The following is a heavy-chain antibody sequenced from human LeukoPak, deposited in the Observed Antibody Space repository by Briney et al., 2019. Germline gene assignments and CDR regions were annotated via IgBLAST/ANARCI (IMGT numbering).Heavy chain of an antibody. CDR2: INHSGST. CDR1: GGSFSGYY. V-gene: IGHV4-34*01. D-gene: IGHD5-12*01. Sequence: SETLSLTCAVYGGSFSGYYWGWIRQPPGKGLEWIGEINHSGSTNYNPSLKSRVTISVDTSKNQFSLKLSSVTAADTAVYYCARVSVATMGVDAFDIWGQGTMVTVSS. J-gene: IGHJ3*02. CDR3: ARVSVATMGVDAFDI.